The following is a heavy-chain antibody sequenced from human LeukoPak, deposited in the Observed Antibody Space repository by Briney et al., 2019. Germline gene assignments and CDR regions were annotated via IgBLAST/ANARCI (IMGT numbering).Heavy chain of an antibody. J-gene: IGHJ3*02. Sequence: GGSLRLSCAASGFTFGRHTMNWVRQAPGKGLEWVSSIDGSGRYIYYGGSLKGRFTISRDNPKNSLFLQMISLRAEDTAVYYCATSRLSVAPAFGIWGQGTLVSVSS. D-gene: IGHD3-16*01. CDR3: ATSRLSVAPAFGI. V-gene: IGHV3-21*01. CDR2: IDGSGRYI. CDR1: GFTFGRHT.